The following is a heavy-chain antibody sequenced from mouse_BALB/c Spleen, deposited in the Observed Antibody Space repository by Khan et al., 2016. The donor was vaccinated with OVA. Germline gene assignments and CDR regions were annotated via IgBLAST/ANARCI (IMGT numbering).Heavy chain of an antibody. CDR1: GYSFTGYY. V-gene: IGHV1-26*01. J-gene: IGHJ3*01. D-gene: IGHD2-14*01. CDR3: ARGYDFFAY. Sequence: EVQLQQSGPDLVKPGASVKMSCKASGYSFTGYYMNWVKQSHGKSLECIGRVNPNTGNTNYNQKFKGKAILIVDTSSSTAYMELRSLTSEDSAVYYCARGYDFFAYWGQGTLATVSA. CDR2: VNPNTGNT.